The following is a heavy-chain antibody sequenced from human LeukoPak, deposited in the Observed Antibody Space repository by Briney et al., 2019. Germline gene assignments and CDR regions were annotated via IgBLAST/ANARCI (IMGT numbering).Heavy chain of an antibody. CDR2: INSDGSTI. CDR3: ARAAYYRYDY. D-gene: IGHD1-26*01. CDR1: GFTFSSYW. J-gene: IGHJ4*02. Sequence: GGSLRLSCAASGFTFSSYWVHWVRQAPGKGLEWVARINSDGSTINHADSVRGRFTISRDNAENTLYLQMSSLRAEDTAIYFCARAAYYRYDYWGQGTLVTVSS. V-gene: IGHV3-74*01.